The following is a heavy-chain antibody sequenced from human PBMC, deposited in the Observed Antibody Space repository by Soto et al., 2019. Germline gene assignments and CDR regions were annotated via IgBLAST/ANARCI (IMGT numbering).Heavy chain of an antibody. CDR3: AKALGIVGATNI. CDR1: GFTFSSYG. D-gene: IGHD1-26*01. CDR2: ICGSGGST. J-gene: IGHJ4*02. V-gene: IGHV3-23*01. Sequence: GGSHRLSCAASGFTFSSYGVHWVRQAPGKGLEWVSVICGSGGSTYYADSVKGRFTISRDNSKNTLYLQMNSLRAEDTAVYYCAKALGIVGATNIWGQGTLVTVSS.